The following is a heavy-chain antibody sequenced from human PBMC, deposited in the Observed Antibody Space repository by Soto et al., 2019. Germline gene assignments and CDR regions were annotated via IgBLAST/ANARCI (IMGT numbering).Heavy chain of an antibody. CDR1: GFTFSSYG. CDR3: ARAPSVVVVTTFGY. Sequence: GGSLRLSCKGSGFTFSSYGMNWVRQAPGKGLEWVSSISNTGIFKYYGDSVKGRFTISRDNVENSLFLQMNSLRGEDTAVYYCARAPSVVVVTTFGYWGQGTLVTVSS. V-gene: IGHV3-21*06. D-gene: IGHD3-22*01. J-gene: IGHJ4*02. CDR2: ISNTGIFK.